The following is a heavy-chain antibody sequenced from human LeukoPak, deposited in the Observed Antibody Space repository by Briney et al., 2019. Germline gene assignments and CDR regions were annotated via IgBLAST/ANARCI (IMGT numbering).Heavy chain of an antibody. V-gene: IGHV3-23*01. CDR2: ISGSGGST. J-gene: IGHJ5*02. Sequence: GGSLRLSCAASGFTLTSYAMSWVRHPPGKGRGWVSAISGSGGSTYYADSVKGRFTISRDNSKNTLYLQMNSLRAEDTAVYYCAKWVGHSRAYNWFDPWGQGTLVTVSS. CDR3: AKWVGHSRAYNWFDP. D-gene: IGHD6-13*01. CDR1: GFTLTSYA.